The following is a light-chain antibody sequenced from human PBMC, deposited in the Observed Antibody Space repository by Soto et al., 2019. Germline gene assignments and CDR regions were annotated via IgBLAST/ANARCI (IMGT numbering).Light chain of an antibody. CDR3: QKYSSVPV. Sequence: DILMTQSPTSLSAFVGDRVTITCRASQGIRNFVAWYQQKPGKAPKLLIYAASTLQSGVPSRFSGSGSGTDFTLTINRLQPEVVATYSCQKYSSVPVFGPGTKVEIK. J-gene: IGKJ3*01. V-gene: IGKV1-27*01. CDR1: QGIRNF. CDR2: AAS.